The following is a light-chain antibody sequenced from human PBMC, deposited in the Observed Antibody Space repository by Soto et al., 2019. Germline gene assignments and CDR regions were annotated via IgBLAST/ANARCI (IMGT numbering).Light chain of an antibody. V-gene: IGKV3-15*01. Sequence: EIVMTQSPATLSVSPGERATLSCRASQSVSSNLAWYQQKPGQAPRLLIYGASTRATGFPARFSGSGSGTEFTLTISSRQSEDFAVYYCQQYNNWPPLTFGGGTKVEIK. J-gene: IGKJ4*01. CDR1: QSVSSN. CDR3: QQYNNWPPLT. CDR2: GAS.